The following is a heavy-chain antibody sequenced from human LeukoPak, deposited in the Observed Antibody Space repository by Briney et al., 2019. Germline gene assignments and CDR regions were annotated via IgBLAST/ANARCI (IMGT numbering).Heavy chain of an antibody. CDR1: GFTFSSYS. D-gene: IGHD5-24*01. CDR2: ISSSSSYI. J-gene: IGHJ4*02. V-gene: IGHV3-21*01. Sequence: GGSLRLSCAASGFTFSSYSMNWVHQAPGKGLEWVSSISSSSSYIYYADSVKGRFTISRDNAKNSLYLHMNSLRVDDTAVYYCAADGGKDVFDYWGQGTLVTVSS. CDR3: AADGGKDVFDY.